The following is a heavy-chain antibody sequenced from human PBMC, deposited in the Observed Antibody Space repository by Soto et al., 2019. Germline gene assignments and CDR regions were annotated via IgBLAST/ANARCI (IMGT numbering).Heavy chain of an antibody. Sequence: PGGSLRLSCAASGFTFSSHSMNWVRQATGKGLEWVSSISSSSSYIYYADSVKGRFTISRDNAKNSLYLQMNSLRAEDTAVYYCAGDPEHGDAPDYGMDVWGQGTTVTVSS. D-gene: IGHD4-17*01. CDR3: AGDPEHGDAPDYGMDV. V-gene: IGHV3-21*01. CDR1: GFTFSSHS. J-gene: IGHJ6*02. CDR2: ISSSSSYI.